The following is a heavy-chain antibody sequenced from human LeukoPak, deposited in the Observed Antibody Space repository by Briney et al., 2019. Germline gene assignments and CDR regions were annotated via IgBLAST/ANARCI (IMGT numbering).Heavy chain of an antibody. CDR3: ARNYYGSGSLDY. Sequence: SETLSLTCAVYGGSFSGYYWSWIRQPPGKGLEWIGEINHSGSTNYNPSLESRVTISVDTSKNQFSLKLSSVTAADTAVYYCARNYYGSGSLDYWGQGTLVAVSS. V-gene: IGHV4-34*01. D-gene: IGHD3-10*01. CDR2: INHSGST. CDR1: GGSFSGYY. J-gene: IGHJ4*02.